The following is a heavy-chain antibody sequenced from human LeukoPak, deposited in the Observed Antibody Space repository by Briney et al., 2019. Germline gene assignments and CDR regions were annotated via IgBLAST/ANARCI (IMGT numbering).Heavy chain of an antibody. J-gene: IGHJ3*02. V-gene: IGHV4-34*01. D-gene: IGHD6-13*01. Sequence: PSETLSLTCAVYGGSFSGYYWSWIRQPPGKGLEWIGEINHSGSTNYNPSLKSRVAISVDTPKNQFSLKVRPVTAADTAVYYCARATDSIGVAGDAFDIWGQGTMVTVSS. CDR1: GGSFSGYY. CDR3: ARATDSIGVAGDAFDI. CDR2: INHSGST.